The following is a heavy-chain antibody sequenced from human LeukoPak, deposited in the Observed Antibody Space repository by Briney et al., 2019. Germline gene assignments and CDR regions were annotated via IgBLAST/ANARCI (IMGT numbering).Heavy chain of an antibody. D-gene: IGHD3-3*01. CDR2: IWYDGSYK. Sequence: GRSLRLSCAASGFTFSSYGMHWVRQAPGKGLEWVAVIWYDGSYKYYADSVKGQFTISRDNSENTLFLQMNSLRAEDTAVYYCARLTSGNGLDVWGRGTTVTVS. J-gene: IGHJ6*02. V-gene: IGHV3-33*01. CDR1: GFTFSSYG. CDR3: ARLTSGNGLDV.